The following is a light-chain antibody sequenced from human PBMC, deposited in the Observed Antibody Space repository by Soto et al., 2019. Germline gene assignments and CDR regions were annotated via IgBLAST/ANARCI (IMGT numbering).Light chain of an antibody. CDR2: GAS. V-gene: IGKV3-15*01. J-gene: IGKJ3*01. Sequence: EIVMTQSPATLSVSPGERATLSCRASQSVSSNLAWYQQKPGQAPRLLIYGASTRATGIPARFSGSGSGTEFTLTISSLLSEDFAVYYCQHYNNWPVTFGPGTKVDIK. CDR1: QSVSSN. CDR3: QHYNNWPVT.